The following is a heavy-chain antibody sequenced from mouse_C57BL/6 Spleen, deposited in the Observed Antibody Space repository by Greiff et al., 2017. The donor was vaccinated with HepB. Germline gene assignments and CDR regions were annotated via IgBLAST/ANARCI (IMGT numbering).Heavy chain of an antibody. CDR1: GYTFTGYW. V-gene: IGHV1-9*01. CDR2: ILPGSGST. D-gene: IGHD2-10*01. CDR3: AISPYYGNYGVDY. J-gene: IGHJ2*01. Sequence: VQLVESGAELMKPGASVKLSCKATGYTFTGYWIEWVKQRSGHGLEWIGEILPGSGSTYYNEKFKGKATFTADTSSTTAYMQLSSLTTEDSAIYYCAISPYYGNYGVDYWGQGTTLTVSS.